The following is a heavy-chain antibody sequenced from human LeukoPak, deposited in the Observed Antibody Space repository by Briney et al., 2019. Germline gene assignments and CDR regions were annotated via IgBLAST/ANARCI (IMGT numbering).Heavy chain of an antibody. CDR1: GFTFSSYA. J-gene: IGHJ4*02. V-gene: IGHV3-23*01. CDR3: AKGDSSGYYNDY. Sequence: GGSLRLSCAASGFTFSSYAMSWVRPAPAKGLEWVSAISGSGGSTYYADSVKGRFTISRDNSKNTLYLQMNSVRAEDTAVYYCAKGDSSGYYNDYWGQGTLATVSS. D-gene: IGHD3-22*01. CDR2: ISGSGGST.